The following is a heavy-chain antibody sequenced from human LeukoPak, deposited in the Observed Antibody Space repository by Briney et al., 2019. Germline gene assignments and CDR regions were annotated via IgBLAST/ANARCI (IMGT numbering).Heavy chain of an antibody. D-gene: IGHD6-6*01. CDR3: AKGLEYSSSSALFDY. J-gene: IGHJ4*02. CDR2: ISGSGGST. V-gene: IGHV3-23*01. CDR1: GFTFSSYA. Sequence: GGSLRLSCAASGFTFSSYAMSWVRQAPGKGLEWVSAISGSGGSTYYADSVKGRFTISRDNSKNTLYLQMNSLRAEDTAVYYCAKGLEYSSSSALFDYWGQGTLVTVSS.